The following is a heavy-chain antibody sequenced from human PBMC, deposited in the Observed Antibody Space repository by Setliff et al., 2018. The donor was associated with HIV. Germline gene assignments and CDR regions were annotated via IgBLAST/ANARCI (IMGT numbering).Heavy chain of an antibody. J-gene: IGHJ5*02. CDR3: ATLNFPLNWFDP. CDR1: GASISSSPYY. CDR2: ISYSGST. Sequence: SQTLSLTCSVSGASISSSPYYWAWIRQPPGKGLEWIATISYSGSTHYNLALMSRVTISMDTSRNQFSVKLSSVTAADTAIYYCATLNFPLNWFDPWGQGTPVTVSS. V-gene: IGHV4-39*01.